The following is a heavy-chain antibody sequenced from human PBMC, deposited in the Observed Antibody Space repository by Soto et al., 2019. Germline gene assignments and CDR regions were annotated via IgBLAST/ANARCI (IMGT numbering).Heavy chain of an antibody. V-gene: IGHV6-1*01. J-gene: IGHJ3*01. CDR3: ARGNALDV. Sequence: QGQLQQSGPGLVKPSQTLSLTCAISGDSVSNDLTYWNWIRQSPSRGLEWVGRTYYRSKWFHDYAVSVKSLIPINPDTSMNLFALELNSMTPEDTAVYYCARGNALDVWGQGTVVTVSS. CDR1: GDSVSNDLTY. CDR2: TYYRSKWFH. D-gene: IGHD3-10*01.